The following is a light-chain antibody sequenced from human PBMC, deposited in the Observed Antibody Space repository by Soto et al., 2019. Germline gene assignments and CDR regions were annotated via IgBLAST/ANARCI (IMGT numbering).Light chain of an antibody. CDR1: QGLSRY. V-gene: IGKV1-9*01. CDR3: QQLKSYPIT. J-gene: IGKJ5*01. Sequence: DIQLTQSPSFLSASVGDRVSITCRASQGLSRYLAWYQQRPGKAPKLLIYAVSTLQGGLPSRFSGSGSATEFTLTIASLQPEDFATYYCQQLKSYPITCGQGTRLEI. CDR2: AVS.